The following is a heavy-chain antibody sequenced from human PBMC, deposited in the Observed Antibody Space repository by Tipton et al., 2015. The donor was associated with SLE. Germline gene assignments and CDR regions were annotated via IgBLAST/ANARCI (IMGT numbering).Heavy chain of an antibody. D-gene: IGHD2-21*02. J-gene: IGHJ3*01. CDR1: GGSIDKLY. CDR2: IYYTGTT. Sequence: GLVEPSQTLSLTCSISGGSIDKLYWSWIRQPAGRGLEWIGHIYYTGTTNYNPSLKSRVTMSLDTSKNQFSLKLTPVTVADTAVYYCARWGMTAIWGFDLWGLGTMVTVSS. CDR3: ARWGMTAIWGFDL. V-gene: IGHV4-4*07.